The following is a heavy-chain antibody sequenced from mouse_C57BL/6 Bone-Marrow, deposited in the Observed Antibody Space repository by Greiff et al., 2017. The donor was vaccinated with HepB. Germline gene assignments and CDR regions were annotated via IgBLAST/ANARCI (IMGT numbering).Heavy chain of an antibody. CDR3: ASITTVVATRLYWYFDV. Sequence: QVQLQQPGAELVMPGASVKLSCKASGYTFTSYWMHWVKQRPGQGLEWIGEIDPSDSYTNYNQKFKGKSTLTVDKSSSTAYMQLSSLTSDDSAVYYCASITTVVATRLYWYFDVWGTGTTVTVSS. D-gene: IGHD1-1*01. CDR1: GYTFTSYW. J-gene: IGHJ1*03. V-gene: IGHV1-69*01. CDR2: IDPSDSYT.